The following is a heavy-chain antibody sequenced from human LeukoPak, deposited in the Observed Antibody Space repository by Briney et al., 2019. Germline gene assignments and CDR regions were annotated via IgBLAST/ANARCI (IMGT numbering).Heavy chain of an antibody. Sequence: PGGSLRLSCAASGFTFSSFAMSWVRQAPGKGLEWVSTITDSGANTYYADSVKGRFTISRDNSKNTLFLQMNSLRPEDTAVYYCAKGLPLTGHSSGYPFGAFDFWGQGTMVTVAS. CDR2: ITDSGANT. J-gene: IGHJ3*01. CDR1: GFTFSSFA. CDR3: AKGLPLTGHSSGYPFGAFDF. V-gene: IGHV3-23*01. D-gene: IGHD5-18*01.